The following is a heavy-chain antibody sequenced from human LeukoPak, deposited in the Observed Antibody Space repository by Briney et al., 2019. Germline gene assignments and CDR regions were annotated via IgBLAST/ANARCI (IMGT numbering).Heavy chain of an antibody. CDR2: INGDGSST. CDR1: GFTFSTYW. CDR3: AKAALRYQLLSSLDY. J-gene: IGHJ4*02. Sequence: GGSLRLSCVASGFTFSTYWMHWVRHAPGKGLLWVSRINGDGSSTNYADSVKGRFTISRDNAKNTLYLQMNSLRAEDTAIYYCAKAALRYQLLSSLDYWGQGTLVTVSS. D-gene: IGHD2-2*01. V-gene: IGHV3-74*01.